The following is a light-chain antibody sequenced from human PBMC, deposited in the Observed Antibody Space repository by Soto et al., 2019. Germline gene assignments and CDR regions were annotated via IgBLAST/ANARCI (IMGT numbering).Light chain of an antibody. CDR1: QSISSW. J-gene: IGKJ1*01. Sequence: IQMTQSPSTLSVSVGDRVTISCRASQSISSWLAWYQQKPGKAPKLLIYSASSLDSGVPSRFSGSGSGTEFTLTISSLQADDFANYYCQQYNSYPWTFGQGTKVDIK. CDR2: SAS. V-gene: IGKV1-5*03. CDR3: QQYNSYPWT.